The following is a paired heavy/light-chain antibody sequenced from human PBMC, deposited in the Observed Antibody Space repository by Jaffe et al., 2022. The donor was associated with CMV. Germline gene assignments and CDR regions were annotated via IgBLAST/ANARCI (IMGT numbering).Heavy chain of an antibody. D-gene: IGHD3-10*01. Sequence: EVQLLESGGGLAQPGGSLRLSCIVSGFTFSSYAIHWVRQAPGKGLEWVSAISASGGATYYADSVRGRFSISRDNSKNILSLQMSSLRDDDSAIYYCAKEAGPFGENTPGEFDNWGQGTLVTVSS. CDR2: ISASGGAT. J-gene: IGHJ4*02. CDR3: AKEAGPFGENTPGEFDN. CDR1: GFTFSSYA. V-gene: IGHV3-23*01.
Light chain of an antibody. V-gene: IGKV1-5*03. CDR1: QSISNW. CDR2: KAS. Sequence: DIQMTQSPSTLSASVGDRVTITCRASQSISNWLAWYQQKSGKAPKLLIYKASNLESGVPSRFSGSGSGTEFTLTINSLQPDDFATYYCQQYHSYSPTRTFGQGTKVEIK. J-gene: IGKJ1*01. CDR3: QQYHSYSPTRT.